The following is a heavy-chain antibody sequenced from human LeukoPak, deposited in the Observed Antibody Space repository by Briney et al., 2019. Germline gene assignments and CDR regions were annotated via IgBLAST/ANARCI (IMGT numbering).Heavy chain of an antibody. CDR3: ARANHVDTAGAFDI. CDR1: GFTFSSYA. J-gene: IGHJ3*02. CDR2: INSNGGAT. Sequence: PGGSLRLSCAASGFTFSSYAMYWVRQAPGKGLESVSAINSNGGATFYANSVQGRFIISRDNSKNTLYLQMGSLRAEDMAVYYCARANHVDTAGAFDIWGQGTMVTVSS. D-gene: IGHD5-18*01. V-gene: IGHV3-64*01.